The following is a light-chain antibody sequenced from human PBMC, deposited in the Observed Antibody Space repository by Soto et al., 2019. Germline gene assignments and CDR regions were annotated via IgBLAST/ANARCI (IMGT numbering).Light chain of an antibody. J-gene: IGLJ1*01. V-gene: IGLV2-14*01. CDR1: SSDVGGYNY. Sequence: QSVLTQPASVSGSLGQSITISCTGTSSDVGGYNYVSWYQQHPGKAPKLMIYDVSNRPSGVSNRFSGSKSGNTASLTISGLQAEDEADYYCSSYTSSSRYVFGTGTKVTVL. CDR2: DVS. CDR3: SSYTSSSRYV.